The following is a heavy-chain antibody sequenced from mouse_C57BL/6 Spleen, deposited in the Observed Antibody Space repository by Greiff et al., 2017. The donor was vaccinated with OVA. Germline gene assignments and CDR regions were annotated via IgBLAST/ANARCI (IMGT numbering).Heavy chain of an antibody. CDR3: ARPIYYYGSSSHWYFDV. CDR1: GYTFTDYY. Sequence: VQLQQSGAELVRPGASVKLSCKASGYTFTDYYINWVKQRPGQGLEWIARIYPGSGNTYYNEKFKGKATLTAEKSSSTAYMQLSSLTSEDSAVYFCARPIYYYGSSSHWYFDVWGTGTTVTVSS. D-gene: IGHD1-1*01. CDR2: IYPGSGNT. V-gene: IGHV1-76*01. J-gene: IGHJ1*03.